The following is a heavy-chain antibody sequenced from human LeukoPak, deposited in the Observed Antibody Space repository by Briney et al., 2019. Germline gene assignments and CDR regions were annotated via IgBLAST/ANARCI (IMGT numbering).Heavy chain of an antibody. Sequence: GGSLRLSCTTSGFTFVNYAMIWVRQAPGKGLEWVSIIHSGGNIYYADSVKGRFTISRDNSKNTLYLQMNSLRAEDTAVYYCARDGGYAMDVWGQGTTVTVSS. V-gene: IGHV3-53*01. J-gene: IGHJ6*02. D-gene: IGHD1-1*01. CDR2: IHSGGNI. CDR3: ARDGGYAMDV. CDR1: GFTFVNYA.